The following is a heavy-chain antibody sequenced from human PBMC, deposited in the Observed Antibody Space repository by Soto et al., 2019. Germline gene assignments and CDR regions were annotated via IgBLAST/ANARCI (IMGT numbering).Heavy chain of an antibody. J-gene: IGHJ4*02. CDR3: ARDPPLSMIVVVGVDDF. D-gene: IGHD3-22*01. CDR1: GFTLTNEN. V-gene: IGHV3-21*06. Sequence: PGGSLRLSCTVLGFTLTNENMNWVRQAPGKGLEWVSSISSRSTFINYADSVKGRFTVSRDNDKGLVYLQMNSLRAEDTAVYYCARDPPLSMIVVVGVDDFWGQGTLVTVSS. CDR2: ISSRSTFI.